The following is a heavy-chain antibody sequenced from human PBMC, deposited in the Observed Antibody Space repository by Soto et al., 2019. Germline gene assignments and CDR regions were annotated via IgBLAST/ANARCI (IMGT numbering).Heavy chain of an antibody. D-gene: IGHD4-17*01. CDR2: INSDGSST. Sequence: PGGSLRLSCAASGFTFSSYWMHWVRQAPGKGLVWVSRINSDGSSTSYADSVKGRFTISRDNAKNTLYLQMNSLRAEDTAVYYCARDVAANTVTPSNWLDPWGQGTLVTVSS. CDR3: ARDVAANTVTPSNWLDP. CDR1: GFTFSSYW. J-gene: IGHJ5*02. V-gene: IGHV3-74*01.